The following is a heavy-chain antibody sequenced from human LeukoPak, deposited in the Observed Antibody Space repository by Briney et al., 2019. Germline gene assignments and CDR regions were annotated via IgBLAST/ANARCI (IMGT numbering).Heavy chain of an antibody. J-gene: IGHJ4*02. CDR1: GASISSSNW. CDR2: IYHSGST. CDR3: AKKGDSGNLFDY. V-gene: IGHV4-4*02. Sequence: PSETLSLTCAVSGASISSSNWWSWVRQPPGKGLEWIGEIYHSGSTNYNPSLKSRVTISVDKSKSRFSLKLSSVTAADTAVYYCAKKGDSGNLFDYWGQGTLVTVSS. D-gene: IGHD1-26*01.